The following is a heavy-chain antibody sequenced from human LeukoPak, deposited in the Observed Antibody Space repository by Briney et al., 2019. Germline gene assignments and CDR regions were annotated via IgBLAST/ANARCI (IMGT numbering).Heavy chain of an antibody. V-gene: IGHV1-2*06. CDR3: ARQSSGGYGLGY. CDR1: GYTFTGNY. D-gene: IGHD5-12*01. J-gene: IGHJ4*02. Sequence: ASVKVSCKASGYTFTGNYMHWVRQTPGQGLEWMGRINPNSGGTNYAQKFQGRVTMTRDTSISTAYMELSRLRSDDTAVYYCARQSSGGYGLGYWGQGTLVTVSS. CDR2: INPNSGGT.